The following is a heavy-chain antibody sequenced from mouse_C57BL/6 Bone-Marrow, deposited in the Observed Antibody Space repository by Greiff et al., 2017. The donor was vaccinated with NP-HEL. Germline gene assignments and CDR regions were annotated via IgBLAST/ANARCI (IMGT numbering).Heavy chain of an antibody. Sequence: EVQLQQSGPELVKPGASVKMSCKASGYTFTDYNMHWVKQSHGKSLEWIGYINPNNGGTSYNQKFKGKATLTVNKSSSTAYMELRSLTSEDSAVYYCARRHYYGSSYPFAYWGQGTLVTVSA. CDR2: INPNNGGT. CDR1: GYTFTDYN. CDR3: ARRHYYGSSYPFAY. J-gene: IGHJ3*01. D-gene: IGHD1-1*01. V-gene: IGHV1-22*01.